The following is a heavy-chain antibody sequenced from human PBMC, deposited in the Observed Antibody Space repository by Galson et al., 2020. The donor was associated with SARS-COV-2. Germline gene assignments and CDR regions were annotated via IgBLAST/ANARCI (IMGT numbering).Heavy chain of an antibody. V-gene: IGHV3-13*01. CDR1: GFTFSTFD. Sequence: GESLKISCAASGFTFSTFDMQWVRQVEGKGLEWVAAIGTTPGATFYSASVKGRFTISRENAKNSVFLQMNSLRAEDTAVYYCARARSGNYHDSSGFYFYWGQGVLVTVAS. D-gene: IGHD3-22*01. J-gene: IGHJ4*02. CDR3: ARARSGNYHDSSGFYFY. CDR2: IGTTPGAT.